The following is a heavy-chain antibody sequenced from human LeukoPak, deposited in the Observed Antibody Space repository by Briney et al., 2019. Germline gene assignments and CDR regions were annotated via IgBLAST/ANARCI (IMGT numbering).Heavy chain of an antibody. CDR2: IYPGDSDT. Sequence: GESLKISCKGSGYSFTSYWIGWVRQMPGKGLEWMGIIYPGDSDTRYSPSFQGQVTISADKSISTAYLRWSSLKASDTAMYYCARQFKGQQLVRGPNWFDPGAREPWSPSPQ. J-gene: IGHJ5*02. V-gene: IGHV5-51*01. CDR3: ARQFKGQQLVRGPNWFDP. CDR1: GYSFTSYW. D-gene: IGHD6-13*01.